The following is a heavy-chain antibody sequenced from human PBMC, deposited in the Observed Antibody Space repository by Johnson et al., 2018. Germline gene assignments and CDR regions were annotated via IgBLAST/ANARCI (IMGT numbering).Heavy chain of an antibody. CDR3: ARGAKALGVVYDYGMDV. CDR2: INSNGST. CDR1: GFTVSSRY. V-gene: IGHV3-53*01. J-gene: IGHJ6*02. D-gene: IGHD2-21*01. Sequence: EVQLLESGGALIQHRGSLGLCCAASGFTVSSRYMSWVRQATGKGLEWVSVINSNGSTSYDAPVKGRFNTPRSNSKNTLYLQMDSRRAEYTAVYYCARGAKALGVVYDYGMDVWGQGTTVSVSS.